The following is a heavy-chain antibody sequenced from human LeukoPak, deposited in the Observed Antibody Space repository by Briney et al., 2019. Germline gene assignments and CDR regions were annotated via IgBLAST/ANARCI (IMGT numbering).Heavy chain of an antibody. D-gene: IGHD3-16*01. CDR2: IWYDGSKK. CDR3: ARDVFADSSGGSFDF. J-gene: IGHJ4*02. Sequence: PGRSLRLSCAASGFTFSSYGMHWVRQAPGKGLEWVAVIWYDGSKKYYADSVKGRFTISRDNSKKSLFLQMNSLRAEDTALYYCARDVFADSSGGSFDFWGQGTLVTVSS. CDR1: GFTFSSYG. V-gene: IGHV3-33*01.